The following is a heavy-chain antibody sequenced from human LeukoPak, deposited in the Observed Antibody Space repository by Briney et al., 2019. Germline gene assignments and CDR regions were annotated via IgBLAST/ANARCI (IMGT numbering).Heavy chain of an antibody. V-gene: IGHV3-72*01. CDR1: GVTFTDYY. Sequence: PGGSLRLSCAVSGVTFTDYYMDWVRQAPGKGLEWVGGSRNRAKSYTTEYAASVKGRFTISRDDSKGTLYLQRNSLETEDTAVYYCSRDATGDHWGQGTLVTVSS. J-gene: IGHJ4*02. CDR3: SRDATGDH. CDR2: SRNRAKSYTT.